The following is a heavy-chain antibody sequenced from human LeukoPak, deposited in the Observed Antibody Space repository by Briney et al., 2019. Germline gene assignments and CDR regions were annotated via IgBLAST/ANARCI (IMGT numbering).Heavy chain of an antibody. CDR1: GFTFSSYG. D-gene: IGHD4-17*01. J-gene: IGHJ3*02. CDR3: ARAVSTVTESDPFDI. Sequence: GGSLRLSCAASGFTFSSYGMHWVRQAPGKGLEWVAVISYDGSNKYYADSVKGRFTISRDNSKNTLYLQMNSLRAEDTAVYYCARAVSTVTESDPFDIWGQGTMVTVSS. V-gene: IGHV3-30*19. CDR2: ISYDGSNK.